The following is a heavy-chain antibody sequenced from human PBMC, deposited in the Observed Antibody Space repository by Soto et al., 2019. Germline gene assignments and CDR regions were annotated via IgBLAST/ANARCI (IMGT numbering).Heavy chain of an antibody. CDR1: GFTFSSYG. J-gene: IGHJ4*02. Sequence: GGSLRLSCAASGFTFSSYGMHWVRQAPGKGLEWVAVRSYDGSNKYYADSVKGRFTISRDNSKNTLYLQMNSLRAEYTAVYYCAKPDPKVTSALDYWGQGTLVTVSS. CDR2: RSYDGSNK. V-gene: IGHV3-30*18. CDR3: AKPDPKVTSALDY. D-gene: IGHD2-21*02.